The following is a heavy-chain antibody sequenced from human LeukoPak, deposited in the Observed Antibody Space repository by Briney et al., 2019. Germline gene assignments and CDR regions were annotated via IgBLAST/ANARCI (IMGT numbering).Heavy chain of an antibody. CDR3: ARDLNSSWPYYYYGMDV. CDR1: GFTFSTKS. V-gene: IGHV3-48*02. Sequence: GGSLRLSCAVSGFTFSTKSMNWVRQAPGKGLEWVSYISSSSTIYYADSVKGRFTISRDNAKNSLYLQMSSLRDEDTAVYYCARDLNSSWPYYYYGMDVWGQGTTVTVSS. D-gene: IGHD6-13*01. CDR2: ISSSSTI. J-gene: IGHJ6*02.